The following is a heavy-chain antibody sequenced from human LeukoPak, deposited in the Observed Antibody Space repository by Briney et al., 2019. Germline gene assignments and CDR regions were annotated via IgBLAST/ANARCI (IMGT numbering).Heavy chain of an antibody. Sequence: GESLKISCAASGFTFSSYWMSWVRQAPGKGLEWVANIKQDGSEKYYVDSVKGRFTISRDNAKNSLYLQMNSLRAEDTAVYYCARLAEAYYDFWSGYSYYFDYWGQGTPVTVSS. CDR3: ARLAEAYYDFWSGYSYYFDY. CDR1: GFTFSSYW. J-gene: IGHJ4*02. D-gene: IGHD3-3*01. CDR2: IKQDGSEK. V-gene: IGHV3-7*01.